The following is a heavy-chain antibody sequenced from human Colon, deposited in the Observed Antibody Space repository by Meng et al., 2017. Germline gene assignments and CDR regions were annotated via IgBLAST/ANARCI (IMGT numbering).Heavy chain of an antibody. Sequence: SETLSLTCTVSGGSISSSSYYWGWIRQPPGKGLEWIGSIYYSGSTYYNPSLKSRVTISVDTSKNQFSQKLSSVTAADTAVYYCARVTVSRVDYWGQGTLVTVSS. D-gene: IGHD3-16*01. CDR2: IYYSGST. CDR3: ARVTVSRVDY. J-gene: IGHJ4*02. V-gene: IGHV4-39*07. CDR1: GGSISSSSYY.